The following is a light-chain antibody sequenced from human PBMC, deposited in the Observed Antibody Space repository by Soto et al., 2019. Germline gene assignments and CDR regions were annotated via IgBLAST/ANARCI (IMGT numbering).Light chain of an antibody. CDR2: GAS. CDR1: QSISNY. Sequence: DIPMTQSPSSLSASVGDRVTITCRASQSISNYLNWYQQKPGKAPNLLIYGASSLQSGVPSRFSGSGSGTHFTLTISRLHPEDFATYYCQQSHRTPLTFGGGTKVEIK. V-gene: IGKV1-39*01. J-gene: IGKJ4*01. CDR3: QQSHRTPLT.